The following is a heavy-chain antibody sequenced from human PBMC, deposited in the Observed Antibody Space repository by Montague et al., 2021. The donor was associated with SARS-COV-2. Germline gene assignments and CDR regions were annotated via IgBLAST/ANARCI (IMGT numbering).Heavy chain of an antibody. CDR2: VYYTGTT. Sequence: SETLSLTCAVYGGSISGYYWSWIRQPPGKGLEWIGGVYYTGTTSYNPSLKSRLTISVDTSENQFSLKMTSVTASDTADYYCARHRANAGSFDVWGQGTMVTVSS. CDR3: ARHRANAGSFDV. CDR1: GGSISGYY. D-gene: IGHD1-1*01. V-gene: IGHV4-34*01. J-gene: IGHJ3*01.